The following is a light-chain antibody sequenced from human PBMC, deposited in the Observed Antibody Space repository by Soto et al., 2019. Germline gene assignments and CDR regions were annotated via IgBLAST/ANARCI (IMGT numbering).Light chain of an antibody. CDR1: QSVSSN. Sequence: TLSVSPGERVTLSCRASQSVSSNLAWYQQKPGQAPRLLIYRASTRATGIPARFSGSGSGTEFTLTISSLQSEDFAVYYCQQNNNWPLTFGGGTKVDIK. CDR3: QQNNNWPLT. V-gene: IGKV3-15*01. J-gene: IGKJ4*01. CDR2: RAS.